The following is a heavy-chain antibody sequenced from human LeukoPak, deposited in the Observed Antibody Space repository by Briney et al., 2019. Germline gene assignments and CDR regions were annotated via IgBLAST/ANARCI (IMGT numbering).Heavy chain of an antibody. J-gene: IGHJ6*03. D-gene: IGHD6-13*01. CDR1: GFTFSSYW. CDR3: ARALLSSWYYYYYMDV. CDR2: IKQDGSEK. Sequence: GGSLRLSCAASGFTFSSYWMSWVRQAPGKGLEWVANIKQDGSEKYYVDSVKGRFTISRDNAKNSLYLQMNSLRAEDTAVYYCARALLSSWYYYYYMDVWGKGTTVTVS. V-gene: IGHV3-7*01.